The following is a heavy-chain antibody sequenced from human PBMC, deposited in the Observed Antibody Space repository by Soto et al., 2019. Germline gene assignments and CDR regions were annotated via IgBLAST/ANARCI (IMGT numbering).Heavy chain of an antibody. V-gene: IGHV4-59*01. CDR3: ARAHSSSWSDYFDY. D-gene: IGHD6-13*01. Sequence: SETLSLTCTVSGGSXSSYYWSWILQPPGKGLEWIGYIYYSGSTNYNPSLKSRVTISVDTSRNQFSLKLSSVTAADTAVYYCARAHSSSWSDYFDYWGQGTLVTVSS. CDR1: GGSXSSYY. J-gene: IGHJ4*02. CDR2: IYYSGST.